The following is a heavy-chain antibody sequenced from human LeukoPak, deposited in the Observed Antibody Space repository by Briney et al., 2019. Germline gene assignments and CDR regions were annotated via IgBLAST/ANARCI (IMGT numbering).Heavy chain of an antibody. D-gene: IGHD1-26*01. J-gene: IGHJ6*03. Sequence: SETLSLTCAVYGGSFSGYYWSWIRQPPGKGLEWIGEIDHSGITNYNPSLTSRVSVSVDTSKNQFSLKLSSVTAADTAVYYCARRRVGPTFYYYYHMDVWGKGTTVTVSS. CDR1: GGSFSGYY. CDR2: IDHSGIT. CDR3: ARRRVGPTFYYYYHMDV. V-gene: IGHV4-34*01.